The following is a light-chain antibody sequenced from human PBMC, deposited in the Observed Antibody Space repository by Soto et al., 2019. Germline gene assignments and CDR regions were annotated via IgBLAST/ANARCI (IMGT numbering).Light chain of an antibody. V-gene: IGLV2-14*01. Sequence: QSVLTQPASVSGSPGQSSTISCTGTSSDVGGYNYVSWYQQHPGKAPKLMIYDVSNRPSGASNRFSGSKSGNTASLTISGLQAEDEADYYCSSYTSSSTLFGTGNKVTVL. CDR2: DVS. CDR1: SSDVGGYNY. CDR3: SSYTSSSTL. J-gene: IGLJ1*01.